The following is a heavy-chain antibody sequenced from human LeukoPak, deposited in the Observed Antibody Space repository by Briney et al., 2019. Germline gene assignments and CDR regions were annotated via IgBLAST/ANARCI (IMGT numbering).Heavy chain of an antibody. CDR1: GYTFTGYY. Sequence: ASVKVSCEASGYTFTGYYMHWVRQAPGQGLEWMGWINPNSGGTNYAQKFQGRVTMTRDTSISTAYMELSRLRSDDTAVYYCARDGEVTIFGVVITYYMDVWSKGTTVTVSS. CDR2: INPNSGGT. CDR3: ARDGEVTIFGVVITYYMDV. J-gene: IGHJ6*03. D-gene: IGHD3-3*01. V-gene: IGHV1-2*02.